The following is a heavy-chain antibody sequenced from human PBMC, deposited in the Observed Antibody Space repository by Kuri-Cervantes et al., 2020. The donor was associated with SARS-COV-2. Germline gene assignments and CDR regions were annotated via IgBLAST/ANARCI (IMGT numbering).Heavy chain of an antibody. CDR1: GGSISSSSYY. CDR2: IYYSGST. D-gene: IGHD6-13*01. Sequence: SETLSLTCTVSGGSISSSSYYWGWIRQPPGKGLEWIGSIYYSGSTYYNPSLKSRVTISVDTSKNQFSLKLSSVTAADTAVYYCAPQGRYSSSPNWLDPWGQGTLVTVSS. CDR3: APQGRYSSSPNWLDP. V-gene: IGHV4-39*01. J-gene: IGHJ5*02.